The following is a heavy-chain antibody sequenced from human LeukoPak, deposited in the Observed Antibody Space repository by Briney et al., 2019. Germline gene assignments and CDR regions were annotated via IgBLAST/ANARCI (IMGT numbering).Heavy chain of an antibody. J-gene: IGHJ4*02. CDR1: GFTFSSYS. V-gene: IGHV3-48*04. Sequence: GGCLRLSCAASGFTFSSYSMSWVRQAPGKGLEWVSYISSSSSTIYYADSVKGRFTISRDNAKNSLYLQMNSLRVEDTAVYYCARDSKTYYYDLWGQGALVTVSS. CDR2: ISSSSSTI. CDR3: ARDSKTYYYDL. D-gene: IGHD3-22*01.